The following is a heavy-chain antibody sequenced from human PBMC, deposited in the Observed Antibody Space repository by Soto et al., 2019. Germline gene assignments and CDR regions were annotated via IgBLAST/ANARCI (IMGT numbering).Heavy chain of an antibody. Sequence: QPGGSLRLSCAASGFTFSDHYMDWVRQAPGKGLEWVGRTRNKAKSHTTEYAASVKGRFTISRDDSKNSLDLQMNSLKTEGTAVYYCARSLEYSTTWVFDFWGQGTLVTVSS. V-gene: IGHV3-72*01. CDR1: GFTFSDHY. CDR3: ARSLEYSTTWVFDF. D-gene: IGHD2-2*01. J-gene: IGHJ4*02. CDR2: TRNKAKSHTT.